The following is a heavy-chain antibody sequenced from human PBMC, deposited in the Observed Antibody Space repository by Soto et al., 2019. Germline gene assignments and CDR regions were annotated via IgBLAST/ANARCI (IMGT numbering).Heavy chain of an antibody. CDR2: IYYSGST. V-gene: IGHV4-39*02. CDR1: GGSISSSSYY. CDR3: ATQEVGGSYVYTFDP. Sequence: QLQLQESGPGLVKPSETLSLTCTVSGGSISSSSYYWGWIRQPTGKGLEWIGSIYYSGSTYYNPSLKSRVTKYVDTSKNDFSLTVSSVTDADPAVYYCATQEVGGSYVYTFDPWGQGTLVTVSS. J-gene: IGHJ5*02. D-gene: IGHD1-26*01.